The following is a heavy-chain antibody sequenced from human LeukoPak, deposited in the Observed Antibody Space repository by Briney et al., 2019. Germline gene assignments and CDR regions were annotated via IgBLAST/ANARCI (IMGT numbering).Heavy chain of an antibody. CDR1: GYTLTELS. V-gene: IGHV1-24*01. D-gene: IGHD3-10*01. CDR2: FDPEDGET. Sequence: APVKVSCKVSGYTLTELSMHWVRQAPGKGLEWMGGFDPEDGETIYAQKFQGRVTMTEDTSTDTAYMELSSLRSEDTAVYYCATAHEIYYGSGRHEEAFDIWGQGTMVTVSS. CDR3: ATAHEIYYGSGRHEEAFDI. J-gene: IGHJ3*02.